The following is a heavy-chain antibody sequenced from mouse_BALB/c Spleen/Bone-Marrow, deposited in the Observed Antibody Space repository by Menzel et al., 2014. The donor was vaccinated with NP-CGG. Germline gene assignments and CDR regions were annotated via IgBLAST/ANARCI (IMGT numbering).Heavy chain of an antibody. D-gene: IGHD2-10*02. CDR3: AREKYGNYYATGY. CDR1: GFSLTDYG. V-gene: IGHV2-6-7*01. J-gene: IGHJ4*01. CDR2: IWGDGTT. Sequence: VQGVESGPGLVAPSQSLSITCTVSGFSLTDYGINWVRQPPGKGLEWLGMIWGDGTTDYNSALRSRLSINKDNSRSQVFLKMNSLQTDDTARYYCAREKYGNYYATGYWGQGTSVTVSS.